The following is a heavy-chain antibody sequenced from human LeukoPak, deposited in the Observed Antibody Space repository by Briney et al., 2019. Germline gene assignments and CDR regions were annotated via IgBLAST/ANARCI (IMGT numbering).Heavy chain of an antibody. D-gene: IGHD2-2*02. Sequence: ASVKVSCKASGYSFTGYYMHWVRQAPGQGLEWMGWTNPNSGGTNYAQKFQGRVTMTRDTSISTAYMELSRLRSDDTAVYYCARSVRAGIYCSSTSCYTGPGYWGQGTLVTVSS. J-gene: IGHJ4*02. V-gene: IGHV1-2*02. CDR2: TNPNSGGT. CDR1: GYSFTGYY. CDR3: ARSVRAGIYCSSTSCYTGPGY.